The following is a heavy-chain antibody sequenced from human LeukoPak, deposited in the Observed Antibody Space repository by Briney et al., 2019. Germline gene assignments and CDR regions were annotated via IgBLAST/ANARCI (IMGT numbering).Heavy chain of an antibody. CDR3: ARHSIAAAGTDY. J-gene: IGHJ4*02. V-gene: IGHV4-34*01. D-gene: IGHD6-13*01. Sequence: SETLSLTCAVYGGSFSGYYWSWIRQPPGKGLEWIGEINHRGRTNYNPSLKRRVTISVDTSKNQFSLKLSSVTAADTAVYYCARHSIAAAGTDYWGQGTLVTVSS. CDR2: INHRGRT. CDR1: GGSFSGYY.